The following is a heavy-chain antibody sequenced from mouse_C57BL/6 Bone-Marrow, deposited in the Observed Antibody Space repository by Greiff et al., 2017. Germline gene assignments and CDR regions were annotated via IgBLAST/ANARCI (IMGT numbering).Heavy chain of an antibody. CDR2: ILTGSGST. CDR3: ARSLITTVVATDY. V-gene: IGHV1-9*01. D-gene: IGHD1-1*01. Sequence: VQLQPSGAELMKPGASGKLSCKATGYTFTGYWIEWVKQRPGHGLEWIGEILTGSGSTTYNEKFKGKATFTADTYSNTSYMQLSSLTTEDSAIYYCARSLITTVVATDYWGQGTTLTVSS. CDR1: GYTFTGYW. J-gene: IGHJ2*01.